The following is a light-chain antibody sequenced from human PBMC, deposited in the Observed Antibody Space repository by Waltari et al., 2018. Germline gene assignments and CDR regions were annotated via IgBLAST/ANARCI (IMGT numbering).Light chain of an antibody. V-gene: IGLV2-14*01. CDR3: TSYTAGNIVI. Sequence: QSALTQPASVSGSLGQSIILPCTGTSSDIGHNNYVSWFQHHPRKAPKLIIYEVNHRPSGSSYPFSGSKSGSPASLTISGVQAEDEAHYYCTSYTAGNIVIFGGGTKVTVL. CDR1: SSDIGHNNY. J-gene: IGLJ2*01. CDR2: EVN.